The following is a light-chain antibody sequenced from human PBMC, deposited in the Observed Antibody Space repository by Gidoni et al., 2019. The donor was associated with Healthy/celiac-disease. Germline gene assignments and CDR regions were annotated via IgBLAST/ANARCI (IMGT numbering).Light chain of an antibody. J-gene: IGKJ2*01. Sequence: EIVLTPSPGTLSLSPGERATLSCRASQSVSSSYLAWYQQKPGQAPRLLIYGASSRGTGIPDRFSGSGSGTDFTLTISRLEPEDFAVYYCQQYGSSPPYTFGQGTKLEIK. CDR3: QQYGSSPPYT. CDR2: GAS. CDR1: QSVSSSY. V-gene: IGKV3-20*01.